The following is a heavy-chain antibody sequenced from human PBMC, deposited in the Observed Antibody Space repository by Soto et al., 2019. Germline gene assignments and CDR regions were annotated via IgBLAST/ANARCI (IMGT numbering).Heavy chain of an antibody. D-gene: IGHD6-19*01. J-gene: IGHJ3*01. CDR3: AKYARRYSSGGYDALGV. CDR2: ISYDGNNE. CDR1: GFTLSSYG. V-gene: IGHV3-30*18. Sequence: QVQLVESGGGVVQPGRSLRLSCAASGFTLSSYGMHWVRQCPGKGLEWVAAISYDGNNEYYADSVKGRFIISRDNSKKTLYLQMNSLRGEDTAVYSGAKYARRYSSGGYDALGVWGQGTVVTVSS.